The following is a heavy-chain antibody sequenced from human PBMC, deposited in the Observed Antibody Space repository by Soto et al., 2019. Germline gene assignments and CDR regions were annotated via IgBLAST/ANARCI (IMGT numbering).Heavy chain of an antibody. CDR2: IIPIFGTA. V-gene: IGHV1-69*13. CDR3: ARRYGSGRIYYYGMDV. Sequence: GASVKVSCKASGGTFSSYAISWVRQAPGQGLEWMGGIIPIFGTANYAQKFQGRVTITADESTSTAYMELSSLRSEDTAVYYCARRYGSGRIYYYGMDVWGQGPTVTVPS. CDR1: GGTFSSYA. J-gene: IGHJ6*02. D-gene: IGHD3-10*01.